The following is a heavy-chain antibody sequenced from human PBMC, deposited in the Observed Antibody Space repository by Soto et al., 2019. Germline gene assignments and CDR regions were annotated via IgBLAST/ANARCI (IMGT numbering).Heavy chain of an antibody. Sequence: VASVKVSCKASGYTFTSYAMHWVRQAPGQRLEWMGWINAGNGNTKYSQKFQGRVTITRDTSASTAYMELSSLRSEDTAVYYCARGATHDAFDIWGQGTMVTVSS. V-gene: IGHV1-3*01. CDR3: ARGATHDAFDI. J-gene: IGHJ3*02. D-gene: IGHD1-26*01. CDR1: GYTFTSYA. CDR2: INAGNGNT.